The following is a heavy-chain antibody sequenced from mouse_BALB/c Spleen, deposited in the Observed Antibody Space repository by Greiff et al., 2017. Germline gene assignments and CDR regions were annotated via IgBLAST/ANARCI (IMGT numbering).Heavy chain of an antibody. CDR3: ARDIPEDYYAMDY. V-gene: IGHV7-3*02. CDR1: GFTFTDYS. J-gene: IGHJ4*01. Sequence: EVQLVESGGGLVQPGGSLRLSCATSGFTFTDYSMSWVRQPPGKALEWLGFIRNKANGYTTEYSASVKGRFTISRDNSQSILYLQMNTLSAEDSATYYCARDIPEDYYAMDYWGQGTSVTVSS. CDR2: IRNKANGYTT.